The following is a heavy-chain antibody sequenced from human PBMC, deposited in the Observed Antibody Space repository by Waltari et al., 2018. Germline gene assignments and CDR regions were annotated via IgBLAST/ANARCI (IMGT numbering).Heavy chain of an antibody. CDR3: SRQVLGYCTSAACRRLES. Sequence: QVQQQQSGPGLLKPSETLSLTCDVSGYPINSGYYWGWTPQFPGEGLEGIATIYHAGDTLYNSAPNARVTIAMDTSNNQFSLKLNSVTAADTAVYFWSRQVLGYCTSAACRRLESWGQGPLVTVSS. J-gene: IGHJ4*02. V-gene: IGHV4-38-2*01. CDR2: IYHAGDT. D-gene: IGHD2-2*03. CDR1: GYPINSGYY.